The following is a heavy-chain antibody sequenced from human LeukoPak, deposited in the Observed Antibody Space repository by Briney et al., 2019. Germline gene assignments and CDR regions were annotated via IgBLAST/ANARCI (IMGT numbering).Heavy chain of an antibody. J-gene: IGHJ6*02. V-gene: IGHV1-3*01. CDR2: INAGNGNT. CDR3: ARVLSGYDYFGAPYYYYYGMDV. Sequence: ASVNVSCKASGYTFTSYAMHWVRQAPGQRLEWMGWINAGNGNTKYSQKFQGRVTITRDTSASTAYMELSSLRSEDTAVYYCARVLSGYDYFGAPYYYYYGMDVWGQGTTVTVSS. CDR1: GYTFTSYA. D-gene: IGHD5-12*01.